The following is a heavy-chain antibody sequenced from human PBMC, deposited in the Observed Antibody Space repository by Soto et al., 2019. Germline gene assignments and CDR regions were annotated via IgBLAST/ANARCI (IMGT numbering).Heavy chain of an antibody. CDR1: GGTFSSYA. J-gene: IGHJ4*02. V-gene: IGHV1-69*06. CDR3: STHLEMATIFYFDY. CDR2: IIPIFGTA. Sequence: SVKVSCKASGGTFSSYAISWVRQAPGQGLEWMGGIIPIFGTANYAQKFQGRVTITADKSTSTAYMELSSLRSEDTAVYYCSTHLEMATIFYFDYWGQGTTVKVCS. D-gene: IGHD5-12*01.